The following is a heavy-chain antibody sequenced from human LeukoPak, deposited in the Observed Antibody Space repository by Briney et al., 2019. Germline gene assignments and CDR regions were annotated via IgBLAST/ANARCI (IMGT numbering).Heavy chain of an antibody. Sequence: AGGSLRLSCAASGFTFSSYAMHWVRQAPGKGLEWVAVISYGGSNKYYADSVKGRFTISRDNSKNTLYLQMNSLRAEDTAVYYCARGAGGYCSGGSCYTLFDPWGQGTLVTVSS. CDR2: ISYGGSNK. V-gene: IGHV3-30-3*01. D-gene: IGHD2-15*01. CDR3: ARGAGGYCSGGSCYTLFDP. J-gene: IGHJ5*02. CDR1: GFTFSSYA.